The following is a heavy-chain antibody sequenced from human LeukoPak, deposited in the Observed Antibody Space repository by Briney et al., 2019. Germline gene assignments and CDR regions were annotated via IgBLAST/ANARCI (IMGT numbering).Heavy chain of an antibody. J-gene: IGHJ4*02. D-gene: IGHD6-19*01. CDR1: GYTFTSYY. CDR3: ARVPGVAVAGTRYFDY. CDR2: INPSGGST. Sequence: ASVKVSCKASGYTFTSYYMHWVRQAPGQGLEWMGIINPSGGSTSYAQKFQGRVTMTRDTSTSTVYMELSSLRSEDTAVYYCARVPGVAVAGTRYFDYWGQGTLVAVSS. V-gene: IGHV1-46*01.